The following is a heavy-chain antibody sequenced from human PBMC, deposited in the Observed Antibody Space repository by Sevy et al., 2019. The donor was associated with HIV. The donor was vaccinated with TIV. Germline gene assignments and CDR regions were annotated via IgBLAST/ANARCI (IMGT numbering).Heavy chain of an antibody. CDR1: GGSISSDSFL. CDR2: ISYSGST. Sequence: SETLSLTCTVSGGSISSDSFLWGWIRQPPGEGLSWIGSISYSGSTYYDPSLKSRITVDVDTSKKQFSLELRSVTAADTAMYYCAGQLPFYGIDVWGPGTTVTVSS. V-gene: IGHV4-39*01. J-gene: IGHJ6*02. D-gene: IGHD3-3*01. CDR3: AGQLPFYGIDV.